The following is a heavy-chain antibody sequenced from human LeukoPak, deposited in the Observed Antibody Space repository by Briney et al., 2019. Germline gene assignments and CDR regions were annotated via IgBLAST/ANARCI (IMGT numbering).Heavy chain of an antibody. Sequence: GGSLRLFCAASGFTFSSYGMHWVRQAPGKGLEWVAFIRYDGSNKYYADSVKGRFTISRDNSKNTLYLQMNSLTAEDTAVYYCAKMGYCSGGRCSDYWGQGTLGTVSS. CDR1: GFTFSSYG. D-gene: IGHD2-15*01. V-gene: IGHV3-30*02. CDR2: IRYDGSNK. J-gene: IGHJ4*02. CDR3: AKMGYCSGGRCSDY.